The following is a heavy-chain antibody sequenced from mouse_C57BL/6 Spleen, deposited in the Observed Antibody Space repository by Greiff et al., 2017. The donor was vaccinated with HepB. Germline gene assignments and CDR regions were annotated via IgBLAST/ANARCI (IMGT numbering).Heavy chain of an antibody. D-gene: IGHD2-2*01. V-gene: IGHV1-81*01. CDR1: GYTFTSYG. CDR3: ARSEADGYDVDY. CDR2: IYPRSGNT. Sequence: VQLQQSGAELARPGASVKLSCKASGYTFTSYGISWVKQRTGQGLEWIGEIYPRSGNTYYNEKFKGKATLTADKSSSTAYMELRSLTSEDSAVYFCARSEADGYDVDYWGQGTTLTVSS. J-gene: IGHJ2*01.